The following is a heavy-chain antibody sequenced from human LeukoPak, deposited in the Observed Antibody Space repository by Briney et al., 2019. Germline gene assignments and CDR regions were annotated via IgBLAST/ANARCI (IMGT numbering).Heavy chain of an antibody. CDR3: AREGGEHYYGSSDYSDY. CDR2: ISAYNGNT. Sequence: ASVKVSCTASGYTFTSYGISWVRQAPGQGLEWMGWISAYNGNTNYAQKLQGRVTMTTDTSTSTAYMELRSLRSDDTAVYYCAREGGEHYYGSSDYSDYWGQGTLVTVSS. J-gene: IGHJ4*02. CDR1: GYTFTSYG. D-gene: IGHD3-22*01. V-gene: IGHV1-18*01.